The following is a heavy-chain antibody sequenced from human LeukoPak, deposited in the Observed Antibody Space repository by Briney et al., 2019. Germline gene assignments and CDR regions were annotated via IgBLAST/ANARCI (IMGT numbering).Heavy chain of an antibody. Sequence: GASVKVSCKASGYTFTSYYMHWVRQAPGQGLEWMGIINPSGGSTSYAQKFQGRVTMTREMSTSTVYMELSSLRSEDTAVYYCARCGFQDSSGYYVDYWGQGTLVTVSS. CDR2: INPSGGST. V-gene: IGHV1-46*01. CDR3: ARCGFQDSSGYYVDY. J-gene: IGHJ4*02. D-gene: IGHD3-22*01. CDR1: GYTFTSYY.